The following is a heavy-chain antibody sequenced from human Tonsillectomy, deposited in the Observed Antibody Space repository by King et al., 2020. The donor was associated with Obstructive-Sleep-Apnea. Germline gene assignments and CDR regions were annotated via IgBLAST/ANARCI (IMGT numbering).Heavy chain of an antibody. CDR2: MSGNGGNS. D-gene: IGHD5-12*01. V-gene: IGHV3-23*04. J-gene: IGHJ4*02. Sequence: VQLVVSGGGLVQPGGSLRLSCLASGFIFNNYAMSWVRQAPGKGLEWVSGMSGNGGNSYYANSVKGRFTVSRDNSKNTLYLQMNSLRVEDTAVYYCAKDQSGYDFWALDYWGQGTLITVSS. CDR3: AKDQSGYDFWALDY. CDR1: GFIFNNYA.